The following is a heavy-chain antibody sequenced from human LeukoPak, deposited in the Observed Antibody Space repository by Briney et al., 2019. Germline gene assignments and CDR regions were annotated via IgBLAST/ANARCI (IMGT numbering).Heavy chain of an antibody. CDR3: ARPLRSGSSSWYYFDY. D-gene: IGHD6-13*01. CDR1: GGSISSYY. CDR2: INHSGST. Sequence: SETLSLTCTVSGGSISSYYWSWIRQPPGKGLEWIGEINHSGSTNYNPSLKSRVTISVDTSKNQFSLKLSSVTAADTAVYYCARPLRSGSSSWYYFDYWGQGTLVTVSS. V-gene: IGHV4-34*01. J-gene: IGHJ4*02.